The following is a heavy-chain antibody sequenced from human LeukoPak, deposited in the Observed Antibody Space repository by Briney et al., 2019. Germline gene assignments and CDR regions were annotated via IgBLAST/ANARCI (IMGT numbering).Heavy chain of an antibody. CDR2: IIPILGIA. CDR1: GGTFSSYA. D-gene: IGHD6-19*01. CDR3: ARDSPSESSGDSSGWYPSYYFDY. Sequence: SVKVSCKASGGTFSSYAISWVRQAAGQGLEWMGRIIPILGIANYAQKFQGRVTITADKSTSTAYMELSSLRSEDTAVYYCARDSPSESSGDSSGWYPSYYFDYWGQGTLVTVSS. V-gene: IGHV1-69*04. J-gene: IGHJ4*02.